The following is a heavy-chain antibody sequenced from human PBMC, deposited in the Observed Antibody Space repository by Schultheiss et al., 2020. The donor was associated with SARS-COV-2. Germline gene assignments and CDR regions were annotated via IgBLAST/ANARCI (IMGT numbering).Heavy chain of an antibody. D-gene: IGHD4-17*01. V-gene: IGHV4-39*07. CDR3: ARDGYGAS. CDR2: IYYSGST. J-gene: IGHJ5*02. Sequence: SETLSLTCTVSGGSISSSSYYWSWIRQPPGKGLEWIGSIYYSGSTNYNPSLKSRVTISADTSKNQFSLRLSSVTAADTAVYYCARDGYGASWGQGTLVTVSS. CDR1: GGSISSSSYY.